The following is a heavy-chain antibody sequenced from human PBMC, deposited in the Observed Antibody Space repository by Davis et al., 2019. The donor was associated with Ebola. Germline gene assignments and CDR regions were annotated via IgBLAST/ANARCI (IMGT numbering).Heavy chain of an antibody. D-gene: IGHD7-27*01. CDR2: INPSGGGT. Sequence: AASVKVSCKASGYTFTGYYMHWVRQAPGQGLEWMGVINPSGGGTTYAQKFRGRVTMTRDTSTSTVYMELSSLTSEDTAVYPCARETGDGGGMDVWGKGTTVTVSS. J-gene: IGHJ6*04. CDR3: ARETGDGGGMDV. CDR1: GYTFTGYY. V-gene: IGHV1-46*01.